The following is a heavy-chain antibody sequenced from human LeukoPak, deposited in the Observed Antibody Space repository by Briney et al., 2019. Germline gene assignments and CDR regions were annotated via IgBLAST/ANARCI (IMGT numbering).Heavy chain of an antibody. V-gene: IGHV4-34*01. Sequence: AETLSLSCAVSGGSFSGYYWSWIRQPPGKGLEWVGEINHSGSTNYNPSLKSRVTISVDTSKNQISLKLSSVTAADTAVYCCARTIAARHDYWGQGTLVTVSS. J-gene: IGHJ4*02. CDR2: INHSGST. D-gene: IGHD6-6*01. CDR3: ARTIAARHDY. CDR1: GGSFSGYY.